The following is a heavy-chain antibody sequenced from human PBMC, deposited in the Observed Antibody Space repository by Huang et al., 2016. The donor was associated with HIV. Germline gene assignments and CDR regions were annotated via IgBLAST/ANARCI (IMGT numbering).Heavy chain of an antibody. V-gene: IGHV3-30*18. Sequence: QVQLVESGGGVVEPGRSLRVSCAASGFSFSDSGMHWVRQAPGMGVEWVAFISYDGRNKGYADSVKGRFTISRDNSKNTVYLQMNSLRAGDTAVYYCAKDRRAYYYGSGIEYWGQGARVTVSS. CDR1: GFSFSDSG. D-gene: IGHD3-10*01. CDR2: ISYDGRNK. CDR3: AKDRRAYYYGSGIEY. J-gene: IGHJ4*02.